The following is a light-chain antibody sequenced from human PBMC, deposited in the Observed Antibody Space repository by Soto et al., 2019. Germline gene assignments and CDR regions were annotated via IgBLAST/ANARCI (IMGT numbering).Light chain of an antibody. Sequence: QSVLTQPASVSGSPGQSITISCTGSSSEVGNYDLVSWYQQHPGKAPNLLIYEVSKRPSEVSDRFSGSKSGNTASLPISGLQAGDEADYYCCSYAGSSTYVLGTGTKVTVL. CDR3: CSYAGSSTYV. J-gene: IGLJ1*01. CDR2: EVS. CDR1: SSEVGNYDL. V-gene: IGLV2-23*02.